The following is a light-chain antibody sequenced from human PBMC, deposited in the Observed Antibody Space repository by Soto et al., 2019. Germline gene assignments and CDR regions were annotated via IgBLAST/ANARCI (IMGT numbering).Light chain of an antibody. Sequence: NFMLTQPHSVSESPGKTVTISCTGSSGSIASNYVQWYQQRPGSAPTTVIYEDNQRPSGVPDRFSGSIDSSSNSASLTISGLKTEDEAYYYCQSYDSYSVVFGGGTKLTVL. V-gene: IGLV6-57*02. CDR1: SGSIASNY. CDR3: QSYDSYSVV. J-gene: IGLJ2*01. CDR2: EDN.